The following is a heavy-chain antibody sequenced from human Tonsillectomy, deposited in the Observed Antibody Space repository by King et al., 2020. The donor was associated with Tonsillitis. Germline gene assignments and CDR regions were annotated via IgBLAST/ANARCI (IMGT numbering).Heavy chain of an antibody. CDR1: GGSISSYY. CDR2: IDYRGST. Sequence: VQLQESGPGLVKPSETLSLICNVSGGSISSYYWSWIRQPPGKGLEWIGYIDYRGSTNYNPSLKSRVTISVDTSKNQFSLKLIPVTAADTAVYYCARGDYYDSSGYVDIWGQGTMVTVSS. CDR3: ARGDYYDSSGYVDI. J-gene: IGHJ3*02. D-gene: IGHD3-22*01. V-gene: IGHV4-59*01.